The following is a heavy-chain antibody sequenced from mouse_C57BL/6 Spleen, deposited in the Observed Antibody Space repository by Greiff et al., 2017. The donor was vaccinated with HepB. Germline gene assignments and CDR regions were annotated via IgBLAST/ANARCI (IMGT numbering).Heavy chain of an antibody. CDR1: GYSITSGYY. Sequence: ESGPGLVKPSQSLSLTCSVTGYSITSGYYWNWIRQFPGNKLEWMGYISYDGSNNYNPSLKNRISITRDTSKNQFFLKLNSVTTEDTATYYCARDRGRYYFDYWGQGTTLTVSS. J-gene: IGHJ2*01. CDR3: ARDRGRYYFDY. CDR2: ISYDGSN. V-gene: IGHV3-6*01.